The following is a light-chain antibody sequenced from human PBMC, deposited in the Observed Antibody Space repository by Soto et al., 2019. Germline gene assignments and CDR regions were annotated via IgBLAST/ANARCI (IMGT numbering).Light chain of an antibody. Sequence: DIQMTQSPSSVSASVGDRVTITCRTSQSFSNYLAWYQHRPGKAPKLLIYFATVLQSGVPSRFSGSGSGTDFTLTISRLQPEDSATYYCQQTYTIPWTFGQGTKVDIK. CDR1: QSFSNY. CDR2: FAT. CDR3: QQTYTIPWT. V-gene: IGKV1-39*01. J-gene: IGKJ1*01.